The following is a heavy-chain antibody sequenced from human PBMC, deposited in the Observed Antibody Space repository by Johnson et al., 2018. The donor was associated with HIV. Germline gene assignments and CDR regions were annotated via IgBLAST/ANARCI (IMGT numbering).Heavy chain of an antibody. J-gene: IGHJ3*02. CDR3: AKDLGESGNEWWVAEYDDLWTGYHGQDPRAVVGALDI. V-gene: IGHV3-30*18. CDR2: ISSDGSNK. D-gene: IGHD3/OR15-3a*01. Sequence: VQLVESGGGVVPPGGSLRLSCAASGFTFDDYAMDWVRQAPGKGLERVAVISSDGSNKNYADSVKGRFTISTDNSKNKLHLQMNSLRAEDTAVYYCAKDLGESGNEWWVAEYDDLWTGYHGQDPRAVVGALDIWGQGTMVTVSS. CDR1: GFTFDDYA.